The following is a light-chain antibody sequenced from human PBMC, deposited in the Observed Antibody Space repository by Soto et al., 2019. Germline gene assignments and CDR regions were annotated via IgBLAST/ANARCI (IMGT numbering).Light chain of an antibody. Sequence: EIVMTQSPATMSVSPGERATLSCRASQSVNSNLAWYPQKPGQAPRLLIYGASTRATGIPATFSGSGSGTDFTLTISNLQSEDFAVYYCQQYNNWPKTFGQGTKVEIK. J-gene: IGKJ1*01. CDR3: QQYNNWPKT. CDR2: GAS. V-gene: IGKV3-15*01. CDR1: QSVNSN.